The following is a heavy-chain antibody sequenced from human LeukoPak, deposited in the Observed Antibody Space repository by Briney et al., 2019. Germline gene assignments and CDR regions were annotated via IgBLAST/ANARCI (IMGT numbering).Heavy chain of an antibody. CDR3: AREVYSGRSSRSPFDY. Sequence: SETLSLTCAVSGYSISSGYYWGWIRPPPGKGLEWIGSMYHSGSTYYNPSLKSRVTISVDTSKKQFSLKLTSVTAADTAVYYCAREVYSGRSSRSPFDYWGQGTLVTVSS. CDR1: GYSISSGYY. CDR2: MYHSGST. D-gene: IGHD6-13*01. J-gene: IGHJ4*02. V-gene: IGHV4-38-2*02.